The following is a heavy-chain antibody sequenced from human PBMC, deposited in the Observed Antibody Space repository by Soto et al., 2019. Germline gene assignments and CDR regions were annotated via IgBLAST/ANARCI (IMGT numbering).Heavy chain of an antibody. CDR1: GFTFSSYG. D-gene: IGHD4-17*01. J-gene: IGHJ6*02. Sequence: PGGSLRLSCAASGFTFSSYGMHWVRQAPGKGLEWVAVISYDGSNKYYADSVKGRFTISRDNSKNTLYLQMNSLRAEDTAVYYCAIPELDYGDYYGMDVWGQG. CDR2: ISYDGSNK. CDR3: AIPELDYGDYYGMDV. V-gene: IGHV3-30*03.